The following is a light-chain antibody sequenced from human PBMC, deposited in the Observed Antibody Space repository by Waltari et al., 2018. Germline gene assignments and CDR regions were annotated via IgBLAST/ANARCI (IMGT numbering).Light chain of an antibody. V-gene: IGKV3-20*01. CDR1: QSVSSNY. CDR2: DAS. Sequence: FVLTQSPGTWSLSPCERVTLSCRDSQSVSSNYLAWYQQKPGQAPRLLIYDASNRATGIADRFSGSGSGTDFTLTISRLEPEDVAVYYCQQYGRSPWTFGQGTKVEIK. J-gene: IGKJ1*01. CDR3: QQYGRSPWT.